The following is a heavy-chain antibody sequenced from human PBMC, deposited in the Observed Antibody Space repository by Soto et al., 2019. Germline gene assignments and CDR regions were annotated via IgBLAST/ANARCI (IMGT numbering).Heavy chain of an antibody. CDR3: ARVRGSPYWYFDL. J-gene: IGHJ2*01. CDR1: GGTLSSYT. CDR2: IIPIYGTA. V-gene: IGHV1-69*06. Sequence: SVKVSCKASGGTLSSYTLTCVRQAPGQGLEWMGGIIPIYGTANYAQKFQGRVTITADKSTSTAYMELNSLRSGDTAVYYCARVRGSPYWYFDLWGRGTMVTVSS. D-gene: IGHD3-16*01.